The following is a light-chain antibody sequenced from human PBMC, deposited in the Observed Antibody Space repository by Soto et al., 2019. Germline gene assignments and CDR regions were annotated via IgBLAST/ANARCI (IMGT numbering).Light chain of an antibody. Sequence: DIQMTQSPSSLSASVGDRVTITCRASQGISNYLAWYQQKPGKVPKLLIYAASTLQSGVPSRFSGSGSGTDFTLTISTLQPEDIATYSCQKYNSAPRTFCQGTKVEIK. CDR2: AAS. J-gene: IGKJ1*01. V-gene: IGKV1-27*01. CDR3: QKYNSAPRT. CDR1: QGISNY.